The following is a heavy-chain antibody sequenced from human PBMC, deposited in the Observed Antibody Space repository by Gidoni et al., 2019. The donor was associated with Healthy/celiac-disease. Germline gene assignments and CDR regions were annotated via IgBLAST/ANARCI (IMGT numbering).Heavy chain of an antibody. Sequence: EVQLLESGGGLVKPGGSLRRSWAASGFTFSSYSMNWVRQAPGKGLEWVASISSSSSYMYYADPVKGRFTISRDNAKNSLYLQMNSLRAEDTAVYYCARVVSGSGSYSWGQGTLVTVSS. CDR1: GFTFSSYS. V-gene: IGHV3-21*01. CDR3: ARVVSGSGSYS. D-gene: IGHD3-10*01. CDR2: ISSSSSYM. J-gene: IGHJ5*02.